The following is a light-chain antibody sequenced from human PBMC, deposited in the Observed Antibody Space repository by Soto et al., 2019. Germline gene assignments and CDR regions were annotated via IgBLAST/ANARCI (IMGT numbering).Light chain of an antibody. J-gene: IGKJ4*01. CDR3: QQRDNWPLT. Sequence: DIQMTQSPSTLSASVGDRVTITCRASQSISSWLAWYQQKPGKAPKLLIYDASGLESGVPSRFSGSGSGTEFTLTISSLEPEDFAVYYCQQRDNWPLTFGGGTKVDIK. V-gene: IGKV1-5*01. CDR1: QSISSW. CDR2: DAS.